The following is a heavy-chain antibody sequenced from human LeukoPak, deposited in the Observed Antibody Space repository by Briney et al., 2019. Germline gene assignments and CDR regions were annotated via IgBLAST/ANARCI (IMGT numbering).Heavy chain of an antibody. Sequence: GASVKVSCKASGGTFSSYAISWVRQAPGQGLEWMGGIIPIFGTANYAQKFQGRVTITADESTSTAYMELSSLRSEDTAVYYCARGRSGWYFIDYWGQGTLVTVSS. CDR1: GGTFSSYA. CDR2: IIPIFGTA. CDR3: ARGRSGWYFIDY. V-gene: IGHV1-69*13. J-gene: IGHJ4*02. D-gene: IGHD6-19*01.